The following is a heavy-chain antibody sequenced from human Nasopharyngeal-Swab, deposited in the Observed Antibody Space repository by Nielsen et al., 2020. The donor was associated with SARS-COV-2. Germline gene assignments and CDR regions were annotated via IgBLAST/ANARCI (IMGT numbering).Heavy chain of an antibody. CDR2: INHSGST. D-gene: IGHD3-3*01. Sequence: RQAPGKGLEWIGEINHSGSTNYNPSLKSRVTISVDTSKNQFSLKLSSVTAADTAVYYCASLGGSIFVGGFNYFDYWGQGTLVTVSS. J-gene: IGHJ4*02. V-gene: IGHV4-34*01. CDR3: ASLGGSIFVGGFNYFDY.